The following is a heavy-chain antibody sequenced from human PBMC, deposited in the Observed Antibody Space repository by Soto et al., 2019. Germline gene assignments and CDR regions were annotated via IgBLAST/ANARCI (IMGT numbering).Heavy chain of an antibody. Sequence: PGGSLRLSCAASGFTFDDYTMHWVRQAPGKGLEWVSLISWDGGSTYYADSVKGRFTISRDNSKNSLYLQMNSLRTEDTALYYCAKDRGYYYGSGLYGMDVWGQGTTVTVSS. CDR2: ISWDGGST. CDR1: GFTFDDYT. J-gene: IGHJ6*02. V-gene: IGHV3-43*01. CDR3: AKDRGYYYGSGLYGMDV. D-gene: IGHD3-10*01.